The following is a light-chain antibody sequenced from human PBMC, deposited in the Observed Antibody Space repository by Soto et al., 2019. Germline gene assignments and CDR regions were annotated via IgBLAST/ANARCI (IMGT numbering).Light chain of an antibody. V-gene: IGKV3-20*01. Sequence: EIVLTQSPGTLSLSPGERATLSCRASQSVSRTDLAWYQQKPGQAPRLLIYGASGRATGIPDRFSGSGSGTDFTLTISRLEPEDFAVYYCQQYGSSPMYTFGQGTKLEIK. CDR3: QQYGSSPMYT. CDR2: GAS. J-gene: IGKJ2*01. CDR1: QSVSRTD.